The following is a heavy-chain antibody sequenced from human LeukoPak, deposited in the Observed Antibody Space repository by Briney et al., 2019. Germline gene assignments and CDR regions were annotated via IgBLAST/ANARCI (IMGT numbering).Heavy chain of an antibody. CDR1: GFTFDDYA. D-gene: IGHD3-22*01. Sequence: PGGSLRLSCAASGFTFDDYAMHWVRQAPGKGLEWVSLISGDGGSTYYADSVKGRFTISRDDSKNSLYLQMNNLRTEDTALYYCANDWESYYYDSSGYLGTEYFQHWGQGTLVTVSS. CDR3: ANDWESYYYDSSGYLGTEYFQH. J-gene: IGHJ1*01. V-gene: IGHV3-43*02. CDR2: ISGDGGST.